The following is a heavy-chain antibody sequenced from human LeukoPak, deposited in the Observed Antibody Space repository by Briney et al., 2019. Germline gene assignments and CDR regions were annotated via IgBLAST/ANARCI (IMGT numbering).Heavy chain of an antibody. CDR1: GFTFNTYG. V-gene: IGHV3-30*19. Sequence: PGGSLRLSCVGYGFTFNTYGMHWVRQAPGKGLGWLAFISYDGVNKYYADSVKGRVTISRDNSKSTLYLQMDSLRAEDTAVYYCVPLNWNPPGDFDRWGQGTLVTVSS. D-gene: IGHD1-20*01. J-gene: IGHJ4*02. CDR3: VPLNWNPPGDFDR. CDR2: ISYDGVNK.